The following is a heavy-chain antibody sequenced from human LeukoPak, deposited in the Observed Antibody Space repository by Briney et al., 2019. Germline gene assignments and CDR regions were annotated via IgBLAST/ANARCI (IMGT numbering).Heavy chain of an antibody. D-gene: IGHD3-3*01. J-gene: IGHJ4*02. Sequence: QPGGSLRLSCAASGFTFSSYWMHWVRQAPGKGLVWVSRINSDRSSTSYADSVKGRFTISRDNAKNTLYLQMNSLRAEDTAVYYCARDPPWYYDLDYWGQGTLVTVSS. V-gene: IGHV3-74*01. CDR1: GFTFSSYW. CDR2: INSDRSST. CDR3: ARDPPWYYDLDY.